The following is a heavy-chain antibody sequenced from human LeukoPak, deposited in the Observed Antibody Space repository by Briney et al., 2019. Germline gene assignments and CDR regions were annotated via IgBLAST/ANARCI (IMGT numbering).Heavy chain of an antibody. CDR2: IQGDGSYA. D-gene: IGHD4-23*01. CDR3: ARDPGYGGNTDY. Sequence: PGGALRLSCAASGFTFSSYWMHCGRQAPGKGRVWVSHIQGDGSYANYADSVKGRFTISRDNAKNTLYLQMNSLRAEDTAVYYCARDPGYGGNTDYWGQGTLVTVSS. CDR1: GFTFSSYW. V-gene: IGHV3-74*01. J-gene: IGHJ4*02.